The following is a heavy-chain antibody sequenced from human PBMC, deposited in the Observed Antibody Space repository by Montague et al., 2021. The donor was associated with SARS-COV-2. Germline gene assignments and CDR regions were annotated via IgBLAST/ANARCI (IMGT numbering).Heavy chain of an antibody. CDR1: GGSIGAYY. CDR3: ARHGGNDAFDI. V-gene: IGHV4-59*01. J-gene: IGHJ3*02. CDR2: IDNSGST. D-gene: IGHD4-23*01. Sequence: ECLSLICTASGGSIGAYYWSWIRQPPGKGLEWIGYIDNSGSTNHNPSLESRVTMSVDTSKNQFSLKLNSVTAADTAVYYCARHGGNDAFDIWGRGTMVTVSS.